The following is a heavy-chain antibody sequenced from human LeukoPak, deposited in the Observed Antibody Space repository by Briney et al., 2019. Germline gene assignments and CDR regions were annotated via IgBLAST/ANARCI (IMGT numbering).Heavy chain of an antibody. CDR2: FDPEDGET. CDR1: GYTLTELS. J-gene: IGHJ4*02. V-gene: IGHV1-24*01. CDR3: ATDLGYYYSDGY. D-gene: IGHD3-10*01. Sequence: ASVKVSCKVSGYTLTELSMHWVRQAPGKGLEWMGGFDPEDGETIYAQKFQGRVTMTEDTSTDTAYMELSSLRSEDTAVYYCATDLGYYYSDGYWGQGTLVTASS.